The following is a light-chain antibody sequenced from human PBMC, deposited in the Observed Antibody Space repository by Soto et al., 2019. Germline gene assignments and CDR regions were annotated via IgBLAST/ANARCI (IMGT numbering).Light chain of an antibody. V-gene: IGKV3-15*01. CDR3: QQYINWPVRFT. CDR1: QSVSSN. Sequence: EIVMTQSPATLSVSPGERATLSCRASQSVSSNLAWYQQKPGQAPRLLIYGASTRATGIPARFSGSGSGTEFTLTISSLQSEDFAVYYCQQYINWPVRFTFGPGTKVDI. J-gene: IGKJ3*01. CDR2: GAS.